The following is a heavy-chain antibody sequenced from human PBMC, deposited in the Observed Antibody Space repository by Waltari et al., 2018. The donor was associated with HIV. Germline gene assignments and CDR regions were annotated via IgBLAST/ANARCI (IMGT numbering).Heavy chain of an antibody. V-gene: IGHV3-33*01. D-gene: IGHD6-13*01. Sequence: QVQLLESGGRVVQPGRSLRLSWAPSGFTLRRYGGHWVRPAPGKGLEWVTVIWYDGSKKYYADSVKGRFTISRDNSKNTLYLQMNSLRIEDTAVYYCARKYSSSWGAPFDYWGQGTLVTISS. J-gene: IGHJ4*02. CDR2: IWYDGSKK. CDR1: GFTLRRYG. CDR3: ARKYSSSWGAPFDY.